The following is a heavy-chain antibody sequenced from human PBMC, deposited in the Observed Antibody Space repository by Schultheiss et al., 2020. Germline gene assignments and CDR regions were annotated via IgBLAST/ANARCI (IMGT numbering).Heavy chain of an antibody. V-gene: IGHV3-9*01. CDR1: GFTFDDYA. D-gene: IGHD6-13*01. CDR3: ARLPRYSSSWYGDAFDI. CDR2: ISWNSGSI. Sequence: GGSLRLSCTTSGFTFDDYAMHWVRQAPGKGLEWVSGISWNSGSIGYADSVKGRFTISRDNAKNSLYLQMNSLRAEDTAVYYCARLPRYSSSWYGDAFDIWGQGTMVTVSS. J-gene: IGHJ3*02.